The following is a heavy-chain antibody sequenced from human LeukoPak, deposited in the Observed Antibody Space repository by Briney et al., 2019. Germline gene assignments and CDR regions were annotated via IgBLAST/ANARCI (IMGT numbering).Heavy chain of an antibody. V-gene: IGHV5-51*01. Sequence: GESLKISCKASGYSFSEYWIAWVRQMPGKSLEWMGIVYPGDSDTRYSPSFQGQVTISADQSTSTASLQWSSLKASDTAMYYCARRAVSRVVSTVDAFDYWAQGTLVTVSS. CDR2: VYPGDSDT. D-gene: IGHD2-8*02. J-gene: IGHJ4*02. CDR1: GYSFSEYW. CDR3: ARRAVSRVVSTVDAFDY.